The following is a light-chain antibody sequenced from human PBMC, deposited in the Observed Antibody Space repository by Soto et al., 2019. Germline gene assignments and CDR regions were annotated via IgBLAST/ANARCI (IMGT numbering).Light chain of an antibody. J-gene: IGKJ2*01. CDR3: MHALQSYT. CDR1: QSLLHSNGYNY. CDR2: LGS. Sequence: DIVMTQSPLSLPVTPGEPASISCRSSQSLLHSNGYNYLDWYLQKPGQSPQLLIYLGSNRASGVPDRFSGSGSGTDSALKISREEAEDVGVYYCMHALQSYTFGQGTKVEIK. V-gene: IGKV2-28*01.